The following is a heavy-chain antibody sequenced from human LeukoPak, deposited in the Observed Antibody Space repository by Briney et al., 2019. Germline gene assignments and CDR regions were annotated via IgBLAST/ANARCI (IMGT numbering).Heavy chain of an antibody. CDR3: ARDWENYGSGSSNDY. CDR2: ISSSGSTI. D-gene: IGHD3-10*01. J-gene: IGHJ4*02. Sequence: GGSLRLSCAASGFTFSSYEMNWVRQAPGKALEWVSYISSSGSTIYYADSVKGRFTISRDNAKNSLYLQMNSLRAEDTAVYYCARDWENYGSGSSNDYWGQGTLVTVSS. V-gene: IGHV3-48*03. CDR1: GFTFSSYE.